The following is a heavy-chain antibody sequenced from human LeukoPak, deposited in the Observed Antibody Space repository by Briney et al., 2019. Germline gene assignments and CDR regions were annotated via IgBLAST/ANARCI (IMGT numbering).Heavy chain of an antibody. CDR1: GYTFTNYG. Sequence: ASVKVSCKASGYTFTNYGITWMRQAPGQGLEWMGWIITYNGNTNYAQKLQGRVTITTDTSTSTAYMELRSLRSDDTAVFYCARDLVDGVGAPGAYWGQGALVTVSS. J-gene: IGHJ4*02. D-gene: IGHD1-26*01. CDR3: ARDLVDGVGAPGAY. CDR2: IITYNGNT. V-gene: IGHV1-18*01.